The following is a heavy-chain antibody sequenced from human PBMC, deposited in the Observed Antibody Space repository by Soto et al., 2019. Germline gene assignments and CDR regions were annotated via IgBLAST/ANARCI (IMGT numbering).Heavy chain of an antibody. V-gene: IGHV5-51*01. Sequence: GESLKISCKATGYDFTNFWIGWVRQVPGKGLEWMGSVYPGNSDTTYSPSFRGRVTISADKSINTAYLQWSSLKASDTATYYCARPMENMTTGGGYYYYGMDVWCLGTTVTVSS. CDR1: GYDFTNFW. D-gene: IGHD4-17*01. CDR3: ARPMENMTTGGGYYYYGMDV. CDR2: VYPGNSDT. J-gene: IGHJ6*02.